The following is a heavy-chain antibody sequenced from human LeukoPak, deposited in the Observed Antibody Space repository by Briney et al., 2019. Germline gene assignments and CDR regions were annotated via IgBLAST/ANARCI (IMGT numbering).Heavy chain of an antibody. CDR3: ARGGMVSNYEVYYYYMDV. D-gene: IGHD4-11*01. CDR2: IYYSGST. CDR1: GGSISSYY. V-gene: IGHV4-59*01. J-gene: IGHJ6*03. Sequence: SETLSLTCTVSGGSISSYYWSWIRQPPGKGLEWIGYIYYSGSTNYNPSLKSRVTISVDTSKNQFSLKLSSVTAADTAVYYCARGGMVSNYEVYYYYMDVWGKGTTVTISS.